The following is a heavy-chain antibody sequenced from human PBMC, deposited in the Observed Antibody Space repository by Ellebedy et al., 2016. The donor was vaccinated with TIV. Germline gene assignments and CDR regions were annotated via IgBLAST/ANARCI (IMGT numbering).Heavy chain of an antibody. CDR1: GLGFDRHW. D-gene: IGHD3-10*01. J-gene: IGHJ5*02. CDR3: VAGECDA. Sequence: PGGSLRLSCSTSGLGFDRHWMSWVRQAPGKGLEWVATVEGPGDAEYYVDSVKGRFTISRDSARKSLYLQMDGLRVEDTARYYCVAGECDAWGQGTLVTVSS. V-gene: IGHV3-7*03. CDR2: VEGPGDAE.